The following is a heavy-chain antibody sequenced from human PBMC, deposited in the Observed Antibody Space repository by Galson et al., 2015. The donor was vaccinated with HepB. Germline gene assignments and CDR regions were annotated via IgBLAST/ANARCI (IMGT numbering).Heavy chain of an antibody. CDR2: INSDGSST. CDR3: ARAIIPADYSNYDLGY. J-gene: IGHJ4*02. D-gene: IGHD4-11*01. V-gene: IGHV3-74*01. Sequence: SLRLSCAASGFTFSSYWMHWVRQASGKGLVWVSRINSDGSSTSYADSAKGRFTISRDNAKNTLYLQMNSLRAEDTAVYYCARAIIPADYSNYDLGYWGQGTLVTVSS. CDR1: GFTFSSYW.